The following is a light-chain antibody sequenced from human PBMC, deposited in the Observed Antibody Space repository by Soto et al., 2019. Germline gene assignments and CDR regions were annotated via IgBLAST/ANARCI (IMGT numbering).Light chain of an antibody. CDR3: QQVNSYPPT. J-gene: IGKJ4*01. Sequence: DIQLTQSPSFLSASVGERVTITCRARQAISSYLAWYQQKAGKAPKLLIYAASTLQSGVPSRFSGSGSGTDFTLTISILQPEDFATYYCQQVNSYPPTFGGGTKVEIK. CDR2: AAS. CDR1: QAISSY. V-gene: IGKV1-9*01.